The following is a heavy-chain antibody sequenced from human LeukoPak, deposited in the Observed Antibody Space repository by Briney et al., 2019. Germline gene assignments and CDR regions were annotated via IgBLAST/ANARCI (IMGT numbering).Heavy chain of an antibody. J-gene: IGHJ3*02. CDR2: IYTSGST. D-gene: IGHD6-19*01. CDR1: GGSISSYY. CDR3: ARVGIAVAVGFGAFDI. V-gene: IGHV4-4*07. Sequence: SETLSLTCTVSGGSISSYYWSWIRQPAGKGLEWIGRIYTSGSTNYNPSLKSRVTMSVDTSKNQFSLKLSSVTAADTAVYYCARVGIAVAVGFGAFDIWGQGTMVTVSS.